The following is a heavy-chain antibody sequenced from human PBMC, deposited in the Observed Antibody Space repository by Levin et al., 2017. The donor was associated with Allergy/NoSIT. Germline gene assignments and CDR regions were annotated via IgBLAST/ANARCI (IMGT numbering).Heavy chain of an antibody. Sequence: GGSLRLSCAVSGFTFSSYAMTWVRQAPGKGLEWVSVISGSGGSTYYADSVKGRFTISRDNSKNTLYLQMNSLRAEDTAVYYCAKVRSNYDILTGYYPIYYFDYWGQGTLVTVSS. CDR1: GFTFSSYA. CDR3: AKVRSNYDILTGYYPIYYFDY. J-gene: IGHJ4*02. CDR2: ISGSGGST. D-gene: IGHD3-9*01. V-gene: IGHV3-23*01.